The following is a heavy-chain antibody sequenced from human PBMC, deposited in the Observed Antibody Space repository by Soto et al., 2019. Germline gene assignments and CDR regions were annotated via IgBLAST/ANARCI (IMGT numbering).Heavy chain of an antibody. CDR1: ASSISTSNYY. Sequence: SETLSLTCTVYASSISTSNYYWGWIRHPPGKGLEWIGSIYYSGSTYYNPSLKSRVTISVDTSKNQFSLKLSSVTAADTAVYYCARVAVEMATIFDVWGQGTTVT. J-gene: IGHJ6*02. D-gene: IGHD5-12*01. CDR3: ARVAVEMATIFDV. V-gene: IGHV4-39*07. CDR2: IYYSGST.